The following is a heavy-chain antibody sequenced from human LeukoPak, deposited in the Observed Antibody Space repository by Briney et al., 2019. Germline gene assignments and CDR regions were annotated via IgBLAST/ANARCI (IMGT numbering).Heavy chain of an antibody. J-gene: IGHJ4*02. Sequence: ASVKVSCKASGYTFTSYGISWVRQAPGQGLEWMGWISAYNGNTNYAQKLQGRVTMTTDTSTSTAYMELRSLRSDDTAVYYCARDDDYVWGSYRPHFDSWGQGTLVTVSS. CDR3: ARDDDYVWGSYRPHFDS. D-gene: IGHD3-16*02. CDR2: ISAYNGNT. CDR1: GYTFTSYG. V-gene: IGHV1-18*01.